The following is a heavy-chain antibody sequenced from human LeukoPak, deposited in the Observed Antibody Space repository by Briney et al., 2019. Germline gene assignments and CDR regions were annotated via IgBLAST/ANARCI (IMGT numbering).Heavy chain of an antibody. CDR2: ISSSGSSK. Sequence: GGSLRLSCAASGFTFSSYWMSWVRQAPGKGLEWVSDISSSGSSKYYADSVKGRFTISRDNAKNSLYLQMNSLRAEDTAVFYCARKGAGLSKYMDVWGKGTTVTISS. CDR3: ARKGAGLSKYMDV. V-gene: IGHV3-48*04. CDR1: GFTFSSYW. D-gene: IGHD3-16*01. J-gene: IGHJ6*03.